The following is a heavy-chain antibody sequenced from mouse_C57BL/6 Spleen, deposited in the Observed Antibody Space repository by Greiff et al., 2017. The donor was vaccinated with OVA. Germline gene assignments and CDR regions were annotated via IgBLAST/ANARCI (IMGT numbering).Heavy chain of an antibody. Sequence: EVKLVESGGGLVKPGGSLKLSCAASGFTFSSYAMSWVRQTPEKRLEWVATISDGGSYTYYPDNVQGRFTISSNNAKNNLYLQMSHLKSEDTAMYYCARDGGYDGGFAYWGQGTLVTVSA. CDR1: GFTFSSYA. CDR3: ARDGGYDGGFAY. CDR2: ISDGGSYT. D-gene: IGHD2-2*01. J-gene: IGHJ3*01. V-gene: IGHV5-4*01.